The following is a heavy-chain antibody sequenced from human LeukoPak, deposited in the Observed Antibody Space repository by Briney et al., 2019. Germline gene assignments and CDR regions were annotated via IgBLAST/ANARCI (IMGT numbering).Heavy chain of an antibody. CDR2: IYCRGST. CDR1: GCSISSSSYY. Sequence: PSETLSLTCTVSGCSISSSSYYGGWIRHPPGEGVECVGSIYCRGSTYYNPSLKSRVTISVDTSKNKFSLKLSSVTVADTAVYYCETADETCGDYSFDYWGQGTLVTVSS. V-gene: IGHV4-39*01. D-gene: IGHD4-17*01. CDR3: ETADETCGDYSFDY. J-gene: IGHJ4*02.